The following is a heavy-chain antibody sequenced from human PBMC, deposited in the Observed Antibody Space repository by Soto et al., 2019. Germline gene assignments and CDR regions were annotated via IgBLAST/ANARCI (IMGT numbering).Heavy chain of an antibody. D-gene: IGHD6-13*01. CDR3: ARGFGHSSSWYVPFDY. Sequence: GESLKISCKGSGYTFTSSWVAWVRQMPGKGLEWMGIIFPRDSETRYSPSFQGQVTISADKSVTTAYLRWSSLKASDTAMYYCARGFGHSSSWYVPFDYWGHGTPVTVSS. CDR1: GYTFTSSW. J-gene: IGHJ4*01. V-gene: IGHV5-51*01. CDR2: IFPRDSET.